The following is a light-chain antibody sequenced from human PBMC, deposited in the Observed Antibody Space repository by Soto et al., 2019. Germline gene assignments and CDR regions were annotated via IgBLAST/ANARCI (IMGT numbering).Light chain of an antibody. CDR2: DVS. CDR3: SSYTSSSTLV. Sequence: QSALTQTASVSGSPGQSITISCTGTSNDVGGYDYVSWYQQHPGKAPKLMIYDVSNRPSGVSNRFSASKSGNTASLTISGLQAEDEADYYCSSYTSSSTLVFGTGTKLTVL. V-gene: IGLV2-14*01. J-gene: IGLJ1*01. CDR1: SNDVGGYDY.